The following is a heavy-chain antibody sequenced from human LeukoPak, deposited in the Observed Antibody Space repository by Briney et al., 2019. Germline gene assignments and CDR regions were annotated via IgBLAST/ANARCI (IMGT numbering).Heavy chain of an antibody. D-gene: IGHD3-22*01. V-gene: IGHV3-30*02. CDR3: AREPYDSSGYYRGAYFDY. Sequence: GGSLRLSCAASGFTFSSYGMHWVRQAPGKGLEWVAFIRYDGSNKYYADSVKGRFTISRDNSKNTLYLQMNSLRSEDTAVYYCAREPYDSSGYYRGAYFDYWGQGTLVTVSS. J-gene: IGHJ4*02. CDR2: IRYDGSNK. CDR1: GFTFSSYG.